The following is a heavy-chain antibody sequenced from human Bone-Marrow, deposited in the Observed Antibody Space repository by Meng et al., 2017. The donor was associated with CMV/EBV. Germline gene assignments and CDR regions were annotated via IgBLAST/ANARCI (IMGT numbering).Heavy chain of an antibody. D-gene: IGHD6-6*01. V-gene: IGHV4-34*01. CDR3: AAGAARPGVSWYFDL. Sequence: SETLSLTCAVYGGSFSGYYWSWIRQPPGKGLEWIGEINHSGSTNYNPSLKSQVTISVDTSKNQFSLKLSSVTAADTAVYYCAAGAARPGVSWYFDLWGRGTLVTVSS. CDR1: GGSFSGYY. CDR2: INHSGST. J-gene: IGHJ2*01.